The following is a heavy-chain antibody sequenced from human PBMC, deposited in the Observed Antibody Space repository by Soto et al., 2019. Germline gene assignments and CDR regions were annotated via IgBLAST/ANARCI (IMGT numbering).Heavy chain of an antibody. Sequence: PSETLSLTCAVSGGSISSGGYSWSWIRQPPGKGLEWIGYIYHSGSTYYNPSLKSRVTISVDRSKNQFSLKLSSVTAADTAVYYCAREQYSSGWYGAFDIWGQGTMVTVSS. J-gene: IGHJ3*02. V-gene: IGHV4-30-2*01. D-gene: IGHD6-19*01. CDR2: IYHSGST. CDR3: AREQYSSGWYGAFDI. CDR1: GGSISSGGYS.